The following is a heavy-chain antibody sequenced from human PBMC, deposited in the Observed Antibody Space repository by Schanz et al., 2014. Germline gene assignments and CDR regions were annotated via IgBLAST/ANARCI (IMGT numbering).Heavy chain of an antibody. Sequence: IHLVESGGGLVMPGGSLRLSCAASGFTFNGAYMTWVRQAPGKGREWVAFIWYDGSNKYYADSVKGRFTISRDNSKNTLYLHMNSLRAENTALYYCAKDPHRDYGGKPQAFDIWGQGTMVTVSS. CDR1: GFTFNGAY. CDR3: AKDPHRDYGGKPQAFDI. D-gene: IGHD4-17*01. J-gene: IGHJ3*02. V-gene: IGHV3-30*02. CDR2: IWYDGSNK.